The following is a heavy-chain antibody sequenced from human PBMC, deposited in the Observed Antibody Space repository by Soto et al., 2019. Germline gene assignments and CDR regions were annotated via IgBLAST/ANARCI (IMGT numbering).Heavy chain of an antibody. J-gene: IGHJ6*02. CDR1: GGTFSSYA. CDR3: ASRITGSPKYYYGMDV. V-gene: IGHV1-69*12. Sequence: QVQLVQSGAEVKKPGSSVKVSCKASGGTFSSYAINWVRQAPGQGLEWMGGIIPIFGTADYAQKFQGRVTITADESTSTAYMELSSLRSEDTAVYYCASRITGSPKYYYGMDVWGQGTTVTVSS. CDR2: IIPIFGTA. D-gene: IGHD1-20*01.